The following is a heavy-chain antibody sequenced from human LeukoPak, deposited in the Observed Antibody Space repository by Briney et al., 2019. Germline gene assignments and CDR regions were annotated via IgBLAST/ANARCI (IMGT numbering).Heavy chain of an antibody. V-gene: IGHV4-61*02. Sequence: SETLSLTCTVSGGSFSSGDYSWNWIRQPAGQGLEWIGRLFSSGTTNYNPSLKSRVTISGDTSNNQFSLKLTSVTAADTAVYYCARARSGWYYYFDYWGQGTLVTVSS. CDR2: LFSSGTT. CDR1: GGSFSSGDYS. D-gene: IGHD6-19*01. CDR3: ARARSGWYYYFDY. J-gene: IGHJ4*02.